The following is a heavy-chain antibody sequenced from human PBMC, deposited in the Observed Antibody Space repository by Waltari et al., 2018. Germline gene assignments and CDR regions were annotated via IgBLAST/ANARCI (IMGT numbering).Heavy chain of an antibody. V-gene: IGHV3-74*01. CDR1: GFRFRGDG. CDR3: ARKGGRGYTYGPFYYDS. Sequence: EVQLVEAGGDIVQPGGSLGFSCAASGFRFRGDGLPWVRQVPGKGLVWVSRINSDGSSISYSDSVKGRFTISRDNSKNMLYLQLNSLRAEDTAVYYCARKGGRGYTYGPFYYDSWGQGTLVTVSS. D-gene: IGHD5-18*01. CDR2: INSDGSSI. J-gene: IGHJ4*02.